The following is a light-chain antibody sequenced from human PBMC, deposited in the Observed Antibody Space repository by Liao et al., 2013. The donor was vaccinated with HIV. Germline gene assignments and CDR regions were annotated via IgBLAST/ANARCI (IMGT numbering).Light chain of an antibody. J-gene: IGLJ3*02. V-gene: IGLV3-21*01. CDR2: YDS. CDR3: QSADSSGTCPV. CDR1: NIGTKS. Sequence: SYVLTQPPSLSVAPGKTATITCGGNNIGTKSVHWYQQKPGQAPLVVIYYDSDRPSGIPERFSGSSSGTTVTLTISGVQAEDEADYYCQSADSSGTCPVFGGGTKLTVL.